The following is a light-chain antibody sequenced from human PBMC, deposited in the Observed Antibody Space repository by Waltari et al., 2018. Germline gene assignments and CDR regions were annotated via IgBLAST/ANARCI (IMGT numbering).Light chain of an antibody. Sequence: DIQMTQSPSSLSASVGDRVTITCRASESIGYYLNWYQQRPGQTPDLLIYSASSLQDGFPTRCAGSGAVTVFTLTISSLQPEDSASYYCQHTYNTPSITFGQGTRLEIK. J-gene: IGKJ5*01. CDR1: ESIGYY. CDR3: QHTYNTPSIT. CDR2: SAS. V-gene: IGKV1-39*01.